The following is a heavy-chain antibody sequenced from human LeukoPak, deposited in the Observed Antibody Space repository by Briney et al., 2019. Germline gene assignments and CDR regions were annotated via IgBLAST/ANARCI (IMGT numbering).Heavy chain of an antibody. CDR1: GGTFSSYA. V-gene: IGHV1-18*01. D-gene: IGHD3-10*01. CDR3: ARDVAIVVRGAFDY. Sequence: GASVKVSCKASGGTFSSYAISWVRQAPGQGLEWMGWISAYNGNTNYAQKLQGRVTMTTDTSTSTAYMELRSLRSDDTAVYYCARDVAIVVRGAFDYWGQGTLVTVSS. CDR2: ISAYNGNT. J-gene: IGHJ4*02.